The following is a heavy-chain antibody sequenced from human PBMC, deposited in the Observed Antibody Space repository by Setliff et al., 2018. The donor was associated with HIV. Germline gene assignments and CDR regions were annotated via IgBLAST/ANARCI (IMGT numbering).Heavy chain of an antibody. D-gene: IGHD5-12*01. CDR2: IYYSGNT. Sequence: SETLSLTCSVSGDSIFTSTYYWGWIRQPPGKRLEWIGSIYYSGNTYYNPSLKSRVTISVDTSKNQFFLNLSSVTATDSAVYYCTRLGRPYSGQGWFDPWGQGTLVTVSS. CDR1: GDSIFTSTYY. CDR3: TRLGRPYSGQGWFDP. J-gene: IGHJ5*02. V-gene: IGHV4-39*01.